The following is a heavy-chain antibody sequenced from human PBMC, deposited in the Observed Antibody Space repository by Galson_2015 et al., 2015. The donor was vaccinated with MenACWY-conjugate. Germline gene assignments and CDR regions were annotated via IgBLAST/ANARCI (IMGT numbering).Heavy chain of an antibody. Sequence: SLRLSCAASGFDFSDYAMNWVRQAPGKGLEWVSYIGSSGTPIYYADSLKGRFTISRDNAKNSLYLQMNSLGAEDTAVYYCARDYYDSHFDYWGQGTLVTLSS. D-gene: IGHD3-22*01. CDR3: ARDYYDSHFDY. CDR2: IGSSGTPI. V-gene: IGHV3-48*03. CDR1: GFDFSDYA. J-gene: IGHJ4*02.